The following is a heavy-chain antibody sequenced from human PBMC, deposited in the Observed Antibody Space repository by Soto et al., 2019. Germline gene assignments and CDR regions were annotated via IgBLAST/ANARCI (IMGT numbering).Heavy chain of an antibody. CDR1: GGSISSSSYY. CDR2: IYYSGST. J-gene: IGHJ6*02. CDR3: ARQDKYYYGSGSYRGRYYYYGMDV. V-gene: IGHV4-39*01. Sequence: SETLSLTCTVSGGSISSSSYYWDWIRQPPGKGLEWIGSIYYSGSTYYNPSLKSRVTISVDTSKNQFSLKLSSVTAADTAVYYCARQDKYYYGSGSYRGRYYYYGMDVWGQGTTVTVSS. D-gene: IGHD3-10*01.